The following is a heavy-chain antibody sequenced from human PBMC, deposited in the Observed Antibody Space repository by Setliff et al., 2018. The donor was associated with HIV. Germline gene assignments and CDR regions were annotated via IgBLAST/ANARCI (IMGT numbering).Heavy chain of an antibody. CDR3: VRDSAASVWVGASVYYFDF. Sequence: KPGGSLRLSCTASGFSFRNFGMTWVRQAPGKGLEWVSSISSSDDDTHYADSLRGRFTVSRDNAKSALYLQMNNLSVDDTAVYYCVRDSAASVWVGASVYYFDFWGRGIQVTVSS. V-gene: IGHV3-21*01. D-gene: IGHD1-26*01. J-gene: IGHJ4*02. CDR1: GFSFRNFG. CDR2: ISSSDDDT.